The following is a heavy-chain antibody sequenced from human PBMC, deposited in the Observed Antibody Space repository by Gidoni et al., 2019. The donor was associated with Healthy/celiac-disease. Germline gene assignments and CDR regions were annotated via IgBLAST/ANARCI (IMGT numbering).Heavy chain of an antibody. D-gene: IGHD3-10*01. CDR3: ARDNRGRDYYYYGMDV. Sequence: QVQLQESGPGLVKPSQSLSLTCTVSGGSISRGGYYWSWIRQPPGKGLEWIGYIYYSGSTYYNPSLKSRVTISVDTSKNQFSLKLSSVTAADTAVYYCARDNRGRDYYYYGMDVWGQGTTVTVSS. V-gene: IGHV4-31*03. CDR2: IYYSGST. J-gene: IGHJ6*02. CDR1: GGSISRGGYY.